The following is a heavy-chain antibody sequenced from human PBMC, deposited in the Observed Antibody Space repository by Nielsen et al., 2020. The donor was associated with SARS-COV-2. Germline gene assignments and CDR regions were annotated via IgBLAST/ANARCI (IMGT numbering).Heavy chain of an antibody. Sequence: WIRQPPGKALEWLAHIFSNDEKSYSTSLKSRLTISKDTSKSQVVLTMTNMDPVDTATYYCARMNYCSSTSCYIGYYYYVDVWGKGTTVTVSS. D-gene: IGHD2-2*02. CDR2: IFSNDEK. J-gene: IGHJ6*03. CDR3: ARMNYCSSTSCYIGYYYYVDV. V-gene: IGHV2-26*01.